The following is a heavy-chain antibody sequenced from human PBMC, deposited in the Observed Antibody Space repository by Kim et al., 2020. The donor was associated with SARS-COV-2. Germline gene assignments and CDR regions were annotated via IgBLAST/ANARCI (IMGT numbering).Heavy chain of an antibody. CDR2: IKGDGSEK. J-gene: IGHJ4*02. Sequence: GGSLRLSCAASGFTFSNYWMSWVRQAPGKGLEWVANIKGDGSEKYYVDSVRGRFTISRDNAKNSLFLQMNSLRVEDTAVYYCTSWGAGNYWGLGTLVTVSS. D-gene: IGHD6-13*01. CDR1: GFTFSNYW. CDR3: TSWGAGNY. V-gene: IGHV3-7*01.